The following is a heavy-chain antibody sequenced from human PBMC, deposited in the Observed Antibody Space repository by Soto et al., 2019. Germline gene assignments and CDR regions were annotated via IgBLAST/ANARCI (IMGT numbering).Heavy chain of an antibody. J-gene: IGHJ6*02. CDR2: IDAGTGST. Sequence: GASVKVSCKASGYSFTRYYIHWVRQAPGQGLEWVAFIDAGTGSTTYAPKLQDRVTVTSDTSTSTVYMELSSLRSEDTAVYYCARGLLQCIAARPSYGIDVWG. CDR1: GYSFTRYY. CDR3: ARGLLQCIAARPSYGIDV. V-gene: IGHV1-46*04. D-gene: IGHD6-6*01.